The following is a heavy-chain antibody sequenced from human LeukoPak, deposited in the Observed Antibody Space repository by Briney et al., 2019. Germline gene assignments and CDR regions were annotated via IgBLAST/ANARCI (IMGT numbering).Heavy chain of an antibody. Sequence: SETLSLTCTVSGVSINSHYLNWIRQPPGKGLEWIGHIQGSGRTNYNPSLKSRVTMSVDTSKRQFSLNLKSLTGADTAVYYCVVSPNQDFFDYWGQGPLVTVSS. CDR1: GVSINSHY. CDR3: VVSPNQDFFDY. J-gene: IGHJ4*02. CDR2: IQGSGRT. V-gene: IGHV4-4*09.